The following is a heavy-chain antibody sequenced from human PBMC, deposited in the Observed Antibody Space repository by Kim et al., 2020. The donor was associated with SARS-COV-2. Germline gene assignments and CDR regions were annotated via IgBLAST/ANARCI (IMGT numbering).Heavy chain of an antibody. J-gene: IGHJ1*01. CDR1: GFTFSSYE. V-gene: IGHV3-48*03. CDR3: ARDWGGYFQH. Sequence: VGSLRLSCAASGFTFSSYEMNWVRQAPGKGLEWVSYISSSGSTIYYADSVKGRFTISRDNAKNSLYLQMNSLRAEDTAVYYCARDWGGYFQHWGQGTLVTVSS. CDR2: ISSSGSTI. D-gene: IGHD3-16*01.